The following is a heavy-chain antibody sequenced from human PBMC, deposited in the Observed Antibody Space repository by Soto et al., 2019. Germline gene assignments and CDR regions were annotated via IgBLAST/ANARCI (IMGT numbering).Heavy chain of an antibody. Sequence: GGSLRLSCAASGFIFSRYGMHWVRQAPGKGLEWVAVISYDGSNKYYAESVKGRLIISRDKSENTLYLQMNSLRAEDTAVYYCAKDLGSGKPYYYYAMDVWGQGTTVTVSS. CDR1: GFIFSRYG. CDR3: AKDLGSGKPYYYYAMDV. CDR2: ISYDGSNK. J-gene: IGHJ6*02. V-gene: IGHV3-30*18. D-gene: IGHD3-10*01.